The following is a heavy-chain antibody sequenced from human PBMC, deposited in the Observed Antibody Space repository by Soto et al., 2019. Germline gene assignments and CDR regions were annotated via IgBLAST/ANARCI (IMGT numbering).Heavy chain of an antibody. J-gene: IGHJ4*02. CDR3: AKGGGLRYYDSSGYYFLSGIPNPDYYFEY. Sequence: GGSLRLSCAASGFTFSSYGMHGVRQGPGKGLEWVAVISYDGSNKYYADSVKGRFTISGDNSKKTLYLQMNSLRAEDTAVYYCAKGGGLRYYDSSGYYFLSGIPNPDYYFEYWGQGT. CDR1: GFTFSSYG. V-gene: IGHV3-30*18. D-gene: IGHD3-22*01. CDR2: ISYDGSNK.